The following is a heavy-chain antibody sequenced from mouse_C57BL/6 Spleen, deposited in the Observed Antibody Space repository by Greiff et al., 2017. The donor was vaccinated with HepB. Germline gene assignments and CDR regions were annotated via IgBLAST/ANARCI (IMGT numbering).Heavy chain of an antibody. Sequence: EVKLVESGPGLVKPSQSLSLTCSVTGYSITSGYYWNWIRQFPGNKLEWMGYISYDGSNNYNPSLKNRISITRDTSKNQFFLKLNSVTTEDTATYYCARAHYAMDYWGQGTSVTVSS. V-gene: IGHV3-6*01. CDR3: ARAHYAMDY. J-gene: IGHJ4*01. CDR1: GYSITSGYY. CDR2: ISYDGSN.